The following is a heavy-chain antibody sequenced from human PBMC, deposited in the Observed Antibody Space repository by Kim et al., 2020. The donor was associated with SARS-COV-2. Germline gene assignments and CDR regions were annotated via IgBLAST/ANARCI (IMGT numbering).Heavy chain of an antibody. J-gene: IGHJ5*02. V-gene: IGHV4-30-4*01. CDR2: IYYSGST. CDR3: ARTKRITIFGVVQWVDP. D-gene: IGHD3-3*01. Sequence: SETLSLTCTVSGGSISSGDYYWSWIRQPPEKGLEWIGYIYYSGSTYYNPSPKSRVTISGDTSKNQFSLKLSTVTAADTAVYYCARTKRITIFGVVQWVDPWGQGTLVTVSS. CDR1: GGSISSGDYY.